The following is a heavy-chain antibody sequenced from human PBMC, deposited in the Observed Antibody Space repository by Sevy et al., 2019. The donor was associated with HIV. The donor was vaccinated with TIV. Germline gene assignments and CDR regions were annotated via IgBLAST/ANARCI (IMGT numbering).Heavy chain of an antibody. D-gene: IGHD6-13*01. CDR1: GFTFSSYW. Sequence: GGSLRLSCAASGFTFSSYWMSWVRQAPGKGLEWVANIKQDGSEKYYVDSVKGRFTIPRDNAKNSLYLQMNSLRAEDTAVYYGARDAPRGYSSSWYRVARIYYMDVWGKGTTVTVSS. J-gene: IGHJ6*03. V-gene: IGHV3-7*03. CDR2: IKQDGSEK. CDR3: ARDAPRGYSSSWYRVARIYYMDV.